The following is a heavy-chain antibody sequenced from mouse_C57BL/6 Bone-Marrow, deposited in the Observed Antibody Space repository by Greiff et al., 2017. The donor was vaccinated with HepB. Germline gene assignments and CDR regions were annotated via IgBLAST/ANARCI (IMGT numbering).Heavy chain of an antibody. CDR3: ARWGIYYGSSPPMDY. V-gene: IGHV1-58*01. D-gene: IGHD1-1*01. CDR2: IYIGNGYT. CDR1: GYTFTSYG. J-gene: IGHJ4*01. Sequence: DVKLQESGAELVRPGSSVKMSCKTSGYTFTSYGINWVKQRPGQGLEWIGYIYIGNGYTEYNEKFKGKATLTSDTSSSTAYMQLSSLTSEDSAIYFCARWGIYYGSSPPMDYWGQGTSVTVSS.